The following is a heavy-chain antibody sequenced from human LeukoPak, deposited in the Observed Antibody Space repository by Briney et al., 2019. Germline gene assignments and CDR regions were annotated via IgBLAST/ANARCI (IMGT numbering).Heavy chain of an antibody. J-gene: IGHJ4*02. Sequence: GGSLRLSCSASGFTFSDYYMSWIRQAPGKGLEWVSYISSSGSTIYYADSVKGRFTISSDNAKNSLYLQMNSLRAEDTAVYYCAAGPDWELLNFDSWGQGTLVTVSS. D-gene: IGHD1-26*01. CDR3: AAGPDWELLNFDS. CDR2: ISSSGSTI. V-gene: IGHV3-11*01. CDR1: GFTFSDYY.